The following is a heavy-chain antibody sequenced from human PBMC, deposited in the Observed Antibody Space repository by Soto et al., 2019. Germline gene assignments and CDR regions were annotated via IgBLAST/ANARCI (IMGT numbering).Heavy chain of an antibody. J-gene: IGHJ4*02. CDR3: ARVVERWLQFNYFDY. CDR2: ISYDGSNK. V-gene: IGHV3-30-3*01. Sequence: QVQLVESGGGVVQPGRSLRLSCAASGFTFSSYAMHWVRQAPGKGLEWVAVISYDGSNKYYADSVKGRFTISRDNSMNTLYLQMNSLRAEDTAVYYCARVVERWLQFNYFDYWGQGTLVTVSS. D-gene: IGHD5-12*01. CDR1: GFTFSSYA.